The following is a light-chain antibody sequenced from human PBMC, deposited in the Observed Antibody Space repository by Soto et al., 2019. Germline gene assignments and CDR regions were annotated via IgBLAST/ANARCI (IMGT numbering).Light chain of an antibody. Sequence: DIQMTQSPSTLSASVGDRVTITCRASQSISSWLAWYQQKPGKAPKLLIYKASSLESGVPSRFSGSRPGTEFTLTISSLQPDDFATYYCKQYNSYPLTFGGGTKVAIK. CDR3: KQYNSYPLT. J-gene: IGKJ4*01. CDR1: QSISSW. CDR2: KAS. V-gene: IGKV1-5*03.